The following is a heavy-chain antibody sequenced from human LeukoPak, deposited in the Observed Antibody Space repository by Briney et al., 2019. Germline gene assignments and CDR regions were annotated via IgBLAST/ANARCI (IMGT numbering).Heavy chain of an antibody. V-gene: IGHV3-30*02. D-gene: IGHD6-13*01. CDR3: AKGVAAAGTRDYMDV. CDR1: GFTFSSYG. J-gene: IGHJ6*03. Sequence: GSLRLSCAASGFTFSSYGMHWVRQAPGKGLEWVAVIWYGGSNKYYADSVKGRFTISRDNSKNTLYLQMNSLRAEDTAVYYCAKGVAAAGTRDYMDVWGKGTTVTVSS. CDR2: IWYGGSNK.